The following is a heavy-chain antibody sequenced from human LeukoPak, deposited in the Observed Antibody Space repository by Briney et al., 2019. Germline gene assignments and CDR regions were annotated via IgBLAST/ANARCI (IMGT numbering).Heavy chain of an antibody. CDR3: VSFYETY. CDR1: GFTFSNYW. CDR2: IYRDGSNT. V-gene: IGHV3-74*01. J-gene: IGHJ4*02. D-gene: IGHD2/OR15-2a*01. Sequence: GGSLRLSCAASGFTFSNYWMHWVRQVPGKGLVWVSRIYRDGSNTDYADSVKGRFTISKDNAKNTVYLQMNSLRAEDTAVYYCVSFYETYWGRGTLVTVSS.